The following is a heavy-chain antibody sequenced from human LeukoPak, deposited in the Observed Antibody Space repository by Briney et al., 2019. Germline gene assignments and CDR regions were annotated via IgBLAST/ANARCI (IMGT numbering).Heavy chain of an antibody. D-gene: IGHD6-19*01. J-gene: IGHJ4*02. Sequence: GGSLRLSCAASGFNVSDNYMSWVRQAPGKGLEWVSAISGSGGSTYYADSVKGRFTISRDNSKNTLYLQMNSLRAEDTAVYYCAKDRPVKGISSGWYGPPDYWGQGTLVTVSS. CDR3: AKDRPVKGISSGWYGPPDY. CDR1: GFNVSDNY. V-gene: IGHV3-23*01. CDR2: ISGSGGST.